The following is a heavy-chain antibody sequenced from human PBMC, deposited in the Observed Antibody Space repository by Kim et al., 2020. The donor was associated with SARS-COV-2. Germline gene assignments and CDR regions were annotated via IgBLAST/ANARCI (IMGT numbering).Heavy chain of an antibody. V-gene: IGHV1-58*02. J-gene: IGHJ5*02. D-gene: IGHD3-9*01. Sequence: SVKVSCKASGFTFTSSAMQWVRQARGQRLEWIGWIVVGSGNTNYAQKFQERVTITRDMSTSTAYMELSSLRSEDTAVYYCAARESYDILTGYDWFDPWGQGTLVTVSS. CDR1: GFTFTSSA. CDR2: IVVGSGNT. CDR3: AARESYDILTGYDWFDP.